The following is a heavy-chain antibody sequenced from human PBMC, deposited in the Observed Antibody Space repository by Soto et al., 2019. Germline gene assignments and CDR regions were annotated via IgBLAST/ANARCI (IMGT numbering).Heavy chain of an antibody. CDR1: GFTFSSYS. V-gene: IGHV3-48*01. J-gene: IGHJ4*02. CDR2: ISTSSSTI. CDR3: ARQYCGFTNCRFDY. Sequence: GGSLRLSCAASGFTFSSYSMNWVRQAPGKGLEWLSYISTSSSTIYYADSVQGRFTISRDNAKNSLYLQMNSLRAEDTAVYYCARQYCGFTNCRFDYWGQGALVTVSS. D-gene: IGHD2-2*01.